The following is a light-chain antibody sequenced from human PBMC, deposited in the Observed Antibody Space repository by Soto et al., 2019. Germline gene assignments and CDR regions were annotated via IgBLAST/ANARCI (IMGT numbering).Light chain of an antibody. V-gene: IGLV2-14*01. CDR1: SGDVGGYDY. J-gene: IGLJ1*01. Sequence: QSALTQPALVSGSPGQSIAISCTGTSGDVGGYDYVSWYQQHPDKAPKLMIYEVTKRPSWVSNRFSGSKSGNTASLTISGLQPEDEADYYCSSHTSGSTRVFRSGTKVTVL. CDR3: SSHTSGSTRV. CDR2: EVT.